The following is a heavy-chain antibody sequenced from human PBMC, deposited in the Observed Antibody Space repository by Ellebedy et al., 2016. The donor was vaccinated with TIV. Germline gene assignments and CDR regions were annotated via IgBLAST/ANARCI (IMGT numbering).Heavy chain of an antibody. CDR3: AKDRHPFITTWYHNHFEY. Sequence: GESLKISCGGSGFSFETYGMHWVRQTPGKGLEWVAAISYDGRNKYYADSVKGRFTVSRDNFKNTLYLQMNSLRAEDTSIYHCAKDRHPFITTWYHNHFEYWGQGTLVTVSS. CDR2: ISYDGRNK. CDR1: GFSFETYG. J-gene: IGHJ4*02. D-gene: IGHD6-13*01. V-gene: IGHV3-30*18.